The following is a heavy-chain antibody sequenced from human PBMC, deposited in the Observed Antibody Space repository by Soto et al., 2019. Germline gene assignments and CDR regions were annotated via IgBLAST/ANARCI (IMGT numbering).Heavy chain of an antibody. CDR1: GFTFSMYW. Sequence: EVQLVESGGGLVQPGGSLRLSCAASGFTFSMYWMHWVRQVPGKGPEWVSRINDDGISTNYADSVKGRFTISRDNAKNTLYLHMNALRVADTAVYYCTMGPRSTSTGTGAFWGQGTLVTVSS. J-gene: IGHJ4*02. V-gene: IGHV3-74*01. CDR3: TMGPRSTSTGTGAF. CDR2: INDDGIST. D-gene: IGHD1-1*01.